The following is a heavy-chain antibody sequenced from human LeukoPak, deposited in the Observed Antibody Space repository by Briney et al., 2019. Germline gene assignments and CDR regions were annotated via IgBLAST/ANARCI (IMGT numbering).Heavy chain of an antibody. CDR2: INPSGGST. V-gene: IGHV1-46*01. D-gene: IGHD3-3*01. CDR3: ARDEYDFWSGYYWVFVY. Sequence: ASVKVSCKASGYTFTSYYMHWVRQAPGQGLEWMGIINPSGGSTSYAQKFQGRVTMTRDTSTSTVYMELSSLRSEDRVVYYCARDEYDFWSGYYWVFVYWGQGTLVTVSS. CDR1: GYTFTSYY. J-gene: IGHJ4*02.